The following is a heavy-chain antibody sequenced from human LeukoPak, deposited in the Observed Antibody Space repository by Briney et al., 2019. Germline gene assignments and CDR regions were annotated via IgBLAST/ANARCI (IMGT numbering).Heavy chain of an antibody. Sequence: SETLSLTCTVSGGSISSYHWSWIRQPPGKGLEWIGYIYYNGSTNDNPSLKSRVTISVDTSKNQFSLKLSSVTAADTAVYYCARDHYDILTGCRRIDYWGQGTLVTVSS. CDR3: ARDHYDILTGCRRIDY. V-gene: IGHV4-59*01. D-gene: IGHD3-9*01. CDR1: GGSISSYH. CDR2: IYYNGST. J-gene: IGHJ4*02.